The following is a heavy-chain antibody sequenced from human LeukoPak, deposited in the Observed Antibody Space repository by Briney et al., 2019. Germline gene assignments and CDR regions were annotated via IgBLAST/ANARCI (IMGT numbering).Heavy chain of an antibody. Sequence: SETLPLTCTVSGGSISSSSYYWGWIRQPPGKGLEWIGSIYYSGSTYYNPSLKSRVTISVDTSKNQFSLKLSSVTAADTAVYYCARDGKYNWNSAADYWGQGTLVTVSS. CDR2: IYYSGST. J-gene: IGHJ4*02. CDR3: ARDGKYNWNSAADY. CDR1: GGSISSSSYY. D-gene: IGHD1-7*01. V-gene: IGHV4-39*07.